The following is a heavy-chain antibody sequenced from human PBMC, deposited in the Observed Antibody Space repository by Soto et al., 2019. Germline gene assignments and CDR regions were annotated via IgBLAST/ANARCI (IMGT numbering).Heavy chain of an antibody. Sequence: QXQLVQSGAEVKXPGSSVKVSCKASXGTXXXXXISLVRQXXXXXXXWMGGIIPIFGTANYAQKFQGRVTITADESTSTAYMELSSLRSEDTAVYYCARDRIPYYYYGMDVWGQGTTVTVSS. CDR1: XGTXXXXX. J-gene: IGHJ6*02. V-gene: IGHV1-69*01. CDR2: IIPIFGTA. CDR3: ARDRIPYYYYGMDV.